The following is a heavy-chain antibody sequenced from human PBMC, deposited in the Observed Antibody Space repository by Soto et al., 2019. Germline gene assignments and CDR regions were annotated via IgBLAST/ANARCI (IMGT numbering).Heavy chain of an antibody. D-gene: IGHD1-1*01. CDR3: ARYNWNDDLDAFDI. V-gene: IGHV1-2*04. J-gene: IGHJ3*02. Sequence: QVQLVQSGAEVKKPGASVEVSCKASGYTFTGYYMHWVRQAPGQGLEWMGWINPNSGGTNYAQKFQGWVTMTRDTSISTAYMELSRLRSDDTAVYYCARYNWNDDLDAFDIWGQGTMVTVSS. CDR2: INPNSGGT. CDR1: GYTFTGYY.